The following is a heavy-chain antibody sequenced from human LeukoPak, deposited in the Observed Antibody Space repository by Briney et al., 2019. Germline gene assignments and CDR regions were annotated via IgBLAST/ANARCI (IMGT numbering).Heavy chain of an antibody. Sequence: GASVKVSCKASGGTFSSYAISWVRQAPGQGLEWMGGIIPIFGTANYAQKFQGRVTITADKSTSTAYMEQSSLRSEDTAVYYCARGESYDILTGYYSWGQGTLVTVSS. CDR3: ARGESYDILTGYYS. CDR2: IIPIFGTA. V-gene: IGHV1-69*06. J-gene: IGHJ4*02. D-gene: IGHD3-9*01. CDR1: GGTFSSYA.